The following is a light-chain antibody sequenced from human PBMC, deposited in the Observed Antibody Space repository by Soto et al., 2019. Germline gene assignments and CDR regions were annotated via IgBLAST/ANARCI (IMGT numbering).Light chain of an antibody. CDR3: QTWDTGIQV. Sequence: QPVLTQSPSASASLGASVKLTCTLSSGHSSYSIAWHQQQPDKGPRYLMKLNGDGSHSKGDGIPDRFSGSSSGAERYLTISSLQSEDEADYYCQTWDTGIQVFGGGTKLTVL. V-gene: IGLV4-69*01. CDR1: SGHSSYS. J-gene: IGLJ2*01. CDR2: LNGDGSH.